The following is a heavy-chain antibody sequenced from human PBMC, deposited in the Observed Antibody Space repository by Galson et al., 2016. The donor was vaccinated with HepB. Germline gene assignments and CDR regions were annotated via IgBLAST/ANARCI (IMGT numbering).Heavy chain of an antibody. CDR2: ISAYNGNT. J-gene: IGHJ6*02. D-gene: IGHD6-19*01. Sequence: SVKVSCKASGYTFTSYGISWVRQAPGQGLEWMGWISAYNGNTNYAQKLRGRVTMTTDTSTSTAYMELRSLRSDDTAVYYCARDRHQYSSGWYVGGMDVWGQGTTVTVSS. CDR1: GYTFTSYG. V-gene: IGHV1-18*01. CDR3: ARDRHQYSSGWYVGGMDV.